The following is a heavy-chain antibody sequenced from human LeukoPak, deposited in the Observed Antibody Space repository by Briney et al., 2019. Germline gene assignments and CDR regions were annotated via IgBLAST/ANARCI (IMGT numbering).Heavy chain of an antibody. J-gene: IGHJ4*02. Sequence: PGGSLRLSCAASGFTFSSYWMTWVRQAPGRGLEWVAVIWNDGSATYYADSVKGRFTISRDNSRNTLYLQMTSLRAEDTAVYYCAKDAQRGFDYSNSLEYWGQGTLVTVSS. D-gene: IGHD4-11*01. CDR2: IWNDGSAT. CDR1: GFTFSSYW. CDR3: AKDAQRGFDYSNSLEY. V-gene: IGHV3-33*03.